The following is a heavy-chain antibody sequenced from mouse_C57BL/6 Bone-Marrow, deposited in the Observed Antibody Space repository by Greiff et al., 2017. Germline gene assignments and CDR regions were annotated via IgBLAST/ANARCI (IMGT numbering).Heavy chain of an antibody. D-gene: IGHD2-3*01. CDR3: ARSDGYYGYFDV. V-gene: IGHV1-26*01. J-gene: IGHJ1*03. CDR2: INPNNGGT. Sequence: LVKPGASVKISCKASGYTFTDYYMNWVKQSHGKSLEWIGDINPNNGGTSYNQKFKGKATLTVDKSSSTAYMELRSLTSEDSAVYYCARSDGYYGYFDVWGTGTTVTVSS. CDR1: GYTFTDYY.